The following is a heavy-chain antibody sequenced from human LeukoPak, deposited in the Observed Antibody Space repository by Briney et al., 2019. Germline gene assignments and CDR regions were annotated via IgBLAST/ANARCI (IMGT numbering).Heavy chain of an antibody. Sequence: SETLSLTCAVYGGSFSGYYWSWIRQPPGKGLEWIGEINHSGSTNYNPSLKSRVTISVDTSKNQFSLKLSSVTAADTAVYYCARGRYYYDSSGYVGQVRYYYGMDVWGQGTTVTVSS. CDR3: ARGRYYYDSSGYVGQVRYYYGMDV. V-gene: IGHV4-34*01. CDR2: INHSGST. D-gene: IGHD3-22*01. CDR1: GGSFSGYY. J-gene: IGHJ6*02.